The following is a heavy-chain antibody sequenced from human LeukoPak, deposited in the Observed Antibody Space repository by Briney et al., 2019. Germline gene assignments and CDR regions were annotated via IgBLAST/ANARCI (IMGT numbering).Heavy chain of an antibody. CDR1: GFTVSSNY. J-gene: IGHJ4*02. Sequence: GGSLRLSCAASGFTVSSNYMSWVRQAPGKGLERVSVIYSGGSTYYADSVKGRFTISRDNSENTLYLQMNRLRAEDTAVYYCATDSPGIAAAGRVYWGQGTLVTVSS. V-gene: IGHV3-66*02. CDR2: IYSGGST. CDR3: ATDSPGIAAAGRVY. D-gene: IGHD6-13*01.